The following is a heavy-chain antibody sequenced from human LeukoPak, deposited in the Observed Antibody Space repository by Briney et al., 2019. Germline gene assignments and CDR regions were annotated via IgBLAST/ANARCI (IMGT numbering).Heavy chain of an antibody. J-gene: IGHJ3*02. D-gene: IGHD2-2*03. CDR3: ARVDDLDAFDT. V-gene: IGHV3-30*04. Sequence: PRGSLRLSCAASGFTFSSYAMHWVRQAPGKGLEWVAVIADDGSNKYYADSVKGRFTISRDNSNNTLYLQMNSLRVEDTAVYYCARVDDLDAFDTWGQGTLVTVSS. CDR1: GFTFSSYA. CDR2: IADDGSNK.